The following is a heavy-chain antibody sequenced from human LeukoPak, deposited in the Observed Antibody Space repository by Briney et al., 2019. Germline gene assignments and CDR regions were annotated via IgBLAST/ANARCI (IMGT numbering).Heavy chain of an antibody. CDR1: GYTFTSHG. J-gene: IGHJ4*02. V-gene: IGHV1-18*01. CDR2: ISTYNGNT. CDR3: ARGGTSGWRTPNDDY. Sequence: ASVKVSCKASGYTFTSHGISWVRQAPGQGLEWMGWISTYNGNTNYAQKLQGRVTMTTDTSTSTAYMELRSLRSDDTAVYYCARGGTSGWRTPNDDYWGQGTLVTVSS. D-gene: IGHD6-19*01.